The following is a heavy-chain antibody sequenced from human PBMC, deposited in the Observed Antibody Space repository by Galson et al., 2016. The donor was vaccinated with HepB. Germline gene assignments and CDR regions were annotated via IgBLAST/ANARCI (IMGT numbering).Heavy chain of an antibody. V-gene: IGHV1-69*13. D-gene: IGHD2-15*01. CDR1: GGTFSRFA. CDR2: IIPIFATA. Sequence: SVKISCKASGGTFSRFAISWARQAPGQGLEWMGGIIPIFATANYAQKFQGRVTITADESTSTAYMELSSLRSEDTAVYYCARKPCSGGSCQYYFDYWGQGTLVTVSS. J-gene: IGHJ4*02. CDR3: ARKPCSGGSCQYYFDY.